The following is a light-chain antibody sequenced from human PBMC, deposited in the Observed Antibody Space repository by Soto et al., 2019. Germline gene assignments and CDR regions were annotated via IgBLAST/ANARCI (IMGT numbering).Light chain of an antibody. CDR2: DAS. Sequence: IEVTQSPSSLAASLGDRVTITCRASQTIGTYVNWYRQKSGAAPELLIYDASTLQSGVPSRFRGGPSGTDFTLTISSLQLDDFATYYCQQSYNTPLTFGQGTKVEIK. V-gene: IGKV1-39*01. CDR1: QTIGTY. J-gene: IGKJ1*01. CDR3: QQSYNTPLT.